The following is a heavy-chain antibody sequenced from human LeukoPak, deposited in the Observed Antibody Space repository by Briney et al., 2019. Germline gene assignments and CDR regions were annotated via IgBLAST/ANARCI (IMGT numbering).Heavy chain of an antibody. CDR3: ARVGGTNYYYYGMDV. J-gene: IGHJ6*02. CDR1: GGSVSSGTYY. D-gene: IGHD2-2*01. CDR2: IYDSGST. Sequence: SETLSLTCTVSGGSVSSGTYYWSWIRQPPGKGLEWIGYIYDSGSTNYNPSLKSRVTISVDTSKNQFSLKLSSVTAADTAVYYCARVGGTNYYYYGMDVWGQGTTVTVSS. V-gene: IGHV4-61*01.